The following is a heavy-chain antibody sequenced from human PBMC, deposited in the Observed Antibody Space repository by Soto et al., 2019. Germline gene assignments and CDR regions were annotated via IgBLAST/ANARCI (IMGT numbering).Heavy chain of an antibody. Sequence: GASVKVSCKASGGTFSSYTISWVRQAPGQGLEWMGRIIPILGIANYAQKFQGRVTITADKSTSTAYMELSSLRSEDTAVYYCARYSAAVFVMDVWGQGTTVTVSS. J-gene: IGHJ6*02. CDR2: IIPILGIA. CDR1: GGTFSSYT. CDR3: ARYSAAVFVMDV. V-gene: IGHV1-69*02. D-gene: IGHD6-13*01.